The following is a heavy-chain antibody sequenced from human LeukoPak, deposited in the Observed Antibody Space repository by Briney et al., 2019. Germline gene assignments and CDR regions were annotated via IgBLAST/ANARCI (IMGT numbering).Heavy chain of an antibody. CDR3: ARVARDCSGGSCYSAGFDY. CDR2: INTNTDNP. J-gene: IGHJ4*02. D-gene: IGHD2-15*01. Sequence: ASVKVSCKASGYTFTNYAMNWVRQAPGQGLEWMGWINTNTDNPTYAQSFTGRFVFSLDTSVNTAFLEISSLKAEDTAVYYCARVARDCSGGSCYSAGFDYWGQGTLVTVSS. CDR1: GYTFTNYA. V-gene: IGHV7-4-1*02.